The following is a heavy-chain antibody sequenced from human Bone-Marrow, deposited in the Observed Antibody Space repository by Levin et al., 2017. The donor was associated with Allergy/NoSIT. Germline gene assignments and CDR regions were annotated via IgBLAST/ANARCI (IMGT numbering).Heavy chain of an antibody. CDR2: ISAYNDNT. J-gene: IGHJ6*02. V-gene: IGHV1-18*01. CDR3: ARHGYYYGSGTYAPPRYYGMDV. Sequence: GESLKISCKASGYTFHSYGISWVRQAPGQGLEWMGWISAYNDNTNYAQKFQGRVTMTTDTSTTTAKMELRSLTSDDTAVYYCARHGYYYGSGTYAPPRYYGMDVWGQGTTVTVSS. D-gene: IGHD3-10*01. CDR1: GYTFHSYG.